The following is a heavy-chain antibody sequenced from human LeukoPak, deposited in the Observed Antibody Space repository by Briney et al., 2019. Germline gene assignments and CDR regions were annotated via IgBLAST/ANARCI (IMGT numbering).Heavy chain of an antibody. V-gene: IGHV3-30*18. CDR3: AKDCSGGSCFDY. CDR1: GFTFSSYG. D-gene: IGHD2-15*01. Sequence: GGSLRLSCAASGFTFSSYGMHWVRQAPGKGLEWVAVISYDGSNKYYADSVKGRFTISRDNSKNTLYLQMNSLRAEDTAVYYCAKDCSGGSCFDYWGQGTLVTVSS. CDR2: ISYDGSNK. J-gene: IGHJ4*02.